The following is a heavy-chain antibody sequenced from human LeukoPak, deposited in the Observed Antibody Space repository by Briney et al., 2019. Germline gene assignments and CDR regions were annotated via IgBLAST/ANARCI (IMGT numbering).Heavy chain of an antibody. CDR3: ARVSNKQQLASDY. CDR1: GGSISSGDYY. D-gene: IGHD6-13*01. Sequence: SETLSLTCTVSGGSISSGDYYWSWIRQPPGKGLEWIGYIYYSGSTYYNPSLKSRVTISVDTSKNQFSLKLSSVTAADTAVYYCARVSNKQQLASDYWGQGTLVTVSS. V-gene: IGHV4-30-4*08. CDR2: IYYSGST. J-gene: IGHJ4*02.